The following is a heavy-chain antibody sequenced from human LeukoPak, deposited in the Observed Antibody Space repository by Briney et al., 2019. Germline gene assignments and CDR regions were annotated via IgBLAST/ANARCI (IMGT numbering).Heavy chain of an antibody. CDR1: GFTFSSYW. D-gene: IGHD5-18*01. Sequence: GGSLRLSCAASGFTFSSYWMHWVRHTPGKGLVWVSRIKGNGSSTSYADSVKGRFTISRDNAKNTLYLQMNSLRAEDTAVYYCARDGYSFGHDFDYWGQGTLVTVSS. V-gene: IGHV3-74*01. J-gene: IGHJ4*02. CDR3: ARDGYSFGHDFDY. CDR2: IKGNGSST.